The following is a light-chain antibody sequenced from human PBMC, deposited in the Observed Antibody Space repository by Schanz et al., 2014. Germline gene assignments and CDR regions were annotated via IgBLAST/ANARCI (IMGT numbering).Light chain of an antibody. V-gene: IGKV1-5*01. J-gene: IGKJ1*01. CDR3: QQYNSHWT. CDR1: QSIRNW. Sequence: DMQMTQSPSTLSASVGDRVTITCRASQSIRNWLAWYQQKPGKAPKLLIYDASSLESGVPSRFSGSGSGTEFTLTISSLQPEDFATYYCQQYNSHWTFGQGTKVEIK. CDR2: DAS.